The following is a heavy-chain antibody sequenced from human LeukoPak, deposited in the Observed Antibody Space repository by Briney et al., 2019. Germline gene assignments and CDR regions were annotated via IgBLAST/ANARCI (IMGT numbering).Heavy chain of an antibody. CDR3: ARDRAGFFDD. CDR2: IYSSGST. D-gene: IGHD6-13*01. Sequence: SETLSLTCTVSGDTISVFSWSWIRQPAGKGLEWIGRIYSSGSTNYSPPLRSRVTMSVDTKNQFSLKVNSVTAADTAVYYCARDRAGFFDDWGQGTLVTVSS. CDR1: GDTISVFS. J-gene: IGHJ4*02. V-gene: IGHV4-4*07.